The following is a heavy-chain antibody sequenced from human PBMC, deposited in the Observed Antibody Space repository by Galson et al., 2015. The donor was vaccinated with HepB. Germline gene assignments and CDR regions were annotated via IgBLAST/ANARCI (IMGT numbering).Heavy chain of an antibody. CDR3: ARGHYTGNQYYYYMDV. V-gene: IGHV4-59*01. CDR2: IYYSGIT. D-gene: IGHD1-26*01. J-gene: IGHJ6*03. Sequence: LSLTCTVSGGSISGYYWSWIRQPPGKGLEWIGYIYYSGITNYNPSLKSRVTISVDTSKNQFSLKLSSVIAADTAVYYCARGHYTGNQYYYYMDVWGKGTTVTVSS. CDR1: GGSISGYY.